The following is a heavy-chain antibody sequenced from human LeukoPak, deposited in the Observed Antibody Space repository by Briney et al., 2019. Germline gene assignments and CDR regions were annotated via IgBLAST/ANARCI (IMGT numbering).Heavy chain of an antibody. J-gene: IGHJ4*02. V-gene: IGHV3-21*04. CDR1: GFTFSSYS. D-gene: IGHD2-2*01. Sequence: GGSLRLSCAASGFTFSSYSMNWVRQAPGKGLEWVSSISSSSSYIYYADSVKGRFTISRDNAKNSLYLQMNSLRAEDTALYYCAKIYCSSTSCHFDYWGQGTLVTVSS. CDR3: AKIYCSSTSCHFDY. CDR2: ISSSSSYI.